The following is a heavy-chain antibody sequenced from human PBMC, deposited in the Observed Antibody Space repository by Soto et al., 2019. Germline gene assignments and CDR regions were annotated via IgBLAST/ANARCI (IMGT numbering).Heavy chain of an antibody. CDR2: ISYDGSNK. D-gene: IGHD3-16*01. J-gene: IGHJ4*02. CDR1: GFTFSSYG. CDR3: AKGGFGGIGDY. V-gene: IGHV3-30*18. Sequence: QVQLVESGGGVVQPGRSLRLSCAASGFTFSSYGMHWVRQAPGKGLEWVAVISYDGSNKYYADSVKGRFTISRDNSKNTLYLQRNSLRAEDTAVYYCAKGGFGGIGDYWGQGTLVTVSS.